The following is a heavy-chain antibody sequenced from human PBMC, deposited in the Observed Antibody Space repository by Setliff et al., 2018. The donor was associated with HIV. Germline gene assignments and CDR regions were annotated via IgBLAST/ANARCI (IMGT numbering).Heavy chain of an antibody. CDR3: ARYTSKLDWFDP. D-gene: IGHD2-2*02. J-gene: IGHJ5*02. CDR1: GDSITNDDYY. CDR2: IHYSGRT. V-gene: IGHV4-39*01. Sequence: SETLSLTCTVSGDSITNDDYYWGWIRQPPGKGLEWIAIIHYSGRTYYDPSLKSRVTIFVDTSKTQFYLKRRSVTASDTAVYYCARYTSKLDWFDPWGQGTLVTVSS.